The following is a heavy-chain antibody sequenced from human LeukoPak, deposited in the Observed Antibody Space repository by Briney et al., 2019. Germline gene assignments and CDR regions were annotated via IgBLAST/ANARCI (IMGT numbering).Heavy chain of an antibody. CDR1: GGSTSSSSYY. Sequence: KPSETLSLTCTVSGGSTSSSSYYWGWIRQPPGKGLEWIGSIYYSGSTYYNPSLKSRITISVDTSKNQFSLKLSSVTAADTAVYYCARHPDHYGDYGELYFDYWGQGTLVTVSS. D-gene: IGHD4-17*01. CDR2: IYYSGST. CDR3: ARHPDHYGDYGELYFDY. V-gene: IGHV4-39*01. J-gene: IGHJ4*02.